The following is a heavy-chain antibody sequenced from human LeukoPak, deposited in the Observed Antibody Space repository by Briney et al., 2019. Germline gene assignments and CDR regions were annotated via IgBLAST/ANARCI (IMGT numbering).Heavy chain of an antibody. CDR2: ISLNSASI. V-gene: IGHV3-21*04. D-gene: IGHD2-15*01. CDR1: GFAFSSYS. CDR3: AKSLCSGGSCYSFDY. J-gene: IGHJ4*02. Sequence: KPGGSLRLSCAASGFAFSSYSMNWVRQPPGKGLEWVASISLNSASIYYADSVKGRFTTSRDKSKNTLSLQMNSLRAEDTAIYYCAKSLCSGGSCYSFDYWGQGTLVTVSS.